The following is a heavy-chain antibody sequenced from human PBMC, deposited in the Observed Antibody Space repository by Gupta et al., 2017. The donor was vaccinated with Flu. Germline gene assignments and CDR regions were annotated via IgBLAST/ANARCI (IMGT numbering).Heavy chain of an antibody. CDR3: ARRYDFWGGYQGRFNWFDA. CDR1: GYSFTSHW. J-gene: IGHJ5*02. V-gene: IGHV5-51*03. Sequence: EVQLVQSGAEVKKPGESLKISCKGSGYSFTSHWIAWVRQMPGKGLEWMGIIYPGDSDTRYNPSFEGQVTISADKSISTAYLEWSSLKASDTAMYYCARRYDFWGGYQGRFNWFDAWGQGTPVTVSS. CDR2: IYPGDSDT. D-gene: IGHD3-3*01.